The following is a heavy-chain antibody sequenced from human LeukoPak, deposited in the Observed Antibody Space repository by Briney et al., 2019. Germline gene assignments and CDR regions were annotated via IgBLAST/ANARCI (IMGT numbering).Heavy chain of an antibody. CDR1: GYNFNDYA. CDR2: IWYDGSNK. D-gene: IGHD3-3*01. Sequence: GGSLRLSCAASGYNFNDYAMHWVRQAPDKGLEWVAAIWYDGSNKYYADSVKGRFTISRDNSKSTLYLQMDSQRAEDTAVYYCAKDNDLWNSHHRGRGLDYWGQGTLVTVSS. CDR3: AKDNDLWNSHHRGRGLDY. J-gene: IGHJ4*02. V-gene: IGHV3-33*06.